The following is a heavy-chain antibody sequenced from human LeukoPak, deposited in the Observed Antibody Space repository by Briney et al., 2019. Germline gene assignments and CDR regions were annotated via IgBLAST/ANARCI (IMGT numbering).Heavy chain of an antibody. D-gene: IGHD3-22*01. V-gene: IGHV1-18*01. CDR1: GYTFTNYA. CDR3: AREADSSGYFFRPDY. CDR2: ISVYSDDT. J-gene: IGHJ4*02. Sequence: ASVKVSCKASGYTFTNYAISWVRQAPGQGLEWMGWISVYSDDTKSAQNLQGRITMTKDTSTSTAYMELRSLRSDDTAVYYHAREADSSGYFFRPDYWGQGTLVTVSS.